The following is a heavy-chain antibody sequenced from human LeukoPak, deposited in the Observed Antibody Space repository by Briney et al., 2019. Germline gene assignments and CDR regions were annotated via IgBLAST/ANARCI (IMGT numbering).Heavy chain of an antibody. CDR2: ISWNSGSI. Sequence: GGSLRLSCAASGFTFSSYAMSWVRQAPGRGLEWVSGISWNSGSIGYADSVKGRFTISRDNAKNSLYLQMNSLRAEDTALYYCAKAQNYDILTGYLIFDYWGQGTLVTVSS. V-gene: IGHV3-9*01. D-gene: IGHD3-9*01. CDR1: GFTFSSYA. J-gene: IGHJ4*02. CDR3: AKAQNYDILTGYLIFDY.